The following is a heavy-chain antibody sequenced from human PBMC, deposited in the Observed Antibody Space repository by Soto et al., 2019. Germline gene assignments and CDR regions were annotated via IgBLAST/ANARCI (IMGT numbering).Heavy chain of an antibody. J-gene: IGHJ4*02. CDR2: INWNSDKV. CDR1: GFNFGNYA. Sequence: EVLLVESGGGLVQPGRSLRLSCAVSGFNFGNYAMHWVRQAPGKGLVWVAAINWNSDKVAYAGSVRGRFTIFRDSAKNSLHLQMNDLTTEDTAFYYCAKDKGGTPYYIDSWGQGILVTVSS. CDR3: AKDKGGTPYYIDS. D-gene: IGHD6-25*01. V-gene: IGHV3-9*01.